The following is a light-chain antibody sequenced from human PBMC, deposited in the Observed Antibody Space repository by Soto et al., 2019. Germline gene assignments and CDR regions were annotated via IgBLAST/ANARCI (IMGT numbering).Light chain of an antibody. CDR1: QIVSNV. J-gene: IGKJ1*01. CDR3: QQYYSYPWT. V-gene: IGKV1-5*01. Sequence: DIQMTQSPSTLSAPVGDRVTITCRASQIVSNVLAWFQQKPGRAPKLLIFDISNLASGVPSRFSGSGSGSATEFTLTIRSMQTDDYANYYCQQYYSYPWTFGQGTKVDIK. CDR2: DIS.